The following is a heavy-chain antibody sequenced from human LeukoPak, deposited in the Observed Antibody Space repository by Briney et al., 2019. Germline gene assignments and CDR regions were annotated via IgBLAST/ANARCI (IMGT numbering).Heavy chain of an antibody. CDR1: GYTFTDYH. Sequence: GSVKVSCKASGYTFTDYHIHWVRQAPGQGLEWMGWINPNSGGTNYAEKFHGRLTTTRDTSISTAFMELSGLRSDDTAVYYCTRFRHVAVAGTPHFDYWGQGALVTVSS. J-gene: IGHJ4*02. CDR2: INPNSGGT. CDR3: TRFRHVAVAGTPHFDY. V-gene: IGHV1-2*02. D-gene: IGHD6-19*01.